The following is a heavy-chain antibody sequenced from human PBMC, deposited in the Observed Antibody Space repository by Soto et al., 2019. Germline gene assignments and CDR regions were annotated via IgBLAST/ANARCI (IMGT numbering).Heavy chain of an antibody. Sequence: GAPVKVSCKASGYTFTSYGISWVRQAPGQGLEWMGWISAYHGNTNYAQKLQGRVTMTTDTSTSTAYMELRSLRSDDTAVYYCARDRANEYRGYGDYWGQGTLVTVSS. CDR1: GYTFTSYG. CDR2: ISAYHGNT. V-gene: IGHV1-18*01. CDR3: ARDRANEYRGYGDY. J-gene: IGHJ4*02. D-gene: IGHD5-12*01.